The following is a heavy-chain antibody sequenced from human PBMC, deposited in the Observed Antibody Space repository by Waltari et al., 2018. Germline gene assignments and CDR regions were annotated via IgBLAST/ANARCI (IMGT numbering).Heavy chain of an antibody. CDR3: AHRPAGIAVFASWFDP. CDR1: GGSVSSGSYY. V-gene: IGHV4-61*01. Sequence: QVQLQESGPGLVKPSETLSLTCTVSGGSVSSGSYYWSWIRPPPGKGLEWIGYIYYSGSTNYNPSLKSRVTISVDTSKNQFSLKLSSVTAADTAVYYCAHRPAGIAVFASWFDPWGQGTLVTVSS. CDR2: IYYSGST. J-gene: IGHJ5*02. D-gene: IGHD6-19*01.